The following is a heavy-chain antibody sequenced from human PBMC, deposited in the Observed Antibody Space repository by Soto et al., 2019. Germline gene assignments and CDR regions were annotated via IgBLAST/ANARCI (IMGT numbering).Heavy chain of an antibody. CDR3: ASSPSFGGVIYQSGASWFDP. J-gene: IGHJ5*02. CDR1: GGSISSSSYY. D-gene: IGHD3-16*02. CDR2: IYYSGST. Sequence: SETLSLTCTVSGGSISSSSYYWGWIRQPPGKGLEWIGSIYYSGSTYYNPSLKSRVTISVDTSKNQFSLKLSSVTAADTAVYYCASSPSFGGVIYQSGASWFDPWGQGTLVTVSS. V-gene: IGHV4-39*01.